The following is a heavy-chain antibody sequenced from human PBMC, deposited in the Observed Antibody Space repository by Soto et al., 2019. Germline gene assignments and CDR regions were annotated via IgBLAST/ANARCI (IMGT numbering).Heavy chain of an antibody. CDR2: ISGSGGST. CDR1: GFTFSSYA. V-gene: IGHV3-23*01. Sequence: GGSLRLSCAASGFTFSSYAMSWVRQAPGKGLEWVSAISGSGGSTYYADSVKGRFTISRDNSKNTLYLQMNSLRAEDTAVYYCAKSAYYYDSSGYYTPPFDYWGQGTLVTVSS. CDR3: AKSAYYYDSSGYYTPPFDY. J-gene: IGHJ4*02. D-gene: IGHD3-22*01.